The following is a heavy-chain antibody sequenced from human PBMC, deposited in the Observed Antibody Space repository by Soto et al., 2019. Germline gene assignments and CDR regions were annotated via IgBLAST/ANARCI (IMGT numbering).Heavy chain of an antibody. D-gene: IGHD1-26*01. CDR1: GFTFSSYG. J-gene: IGHJ4*02. V-gene: IGHV3-33*01. Sequence: GGSLRLSCAASGFTFSSYGMHWVRQAPGKGLEWVAVIWYDGSNKHYADPVKGRFTISRDNSKNTLSLQMNSLRAEDTAIYYCARDIDWYSNSPGFDNWGQGTLVTVSS. CDR2: IWYDGSNK. CDR3: ARDIDWYSNSPGFDN.